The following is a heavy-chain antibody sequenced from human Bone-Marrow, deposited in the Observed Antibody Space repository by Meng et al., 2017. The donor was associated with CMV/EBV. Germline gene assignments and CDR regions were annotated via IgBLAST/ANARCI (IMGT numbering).Heavy chain of an antibody. D-gene: IGHD3-16*01. CDR1: GYTFFTYG. CDR2: ISTSNGDT. J-gene: IGHJ5*01. Sequence: ASVKVSCKASGYTFFTYGLNWVRQAPGQGREWMGWISTSNGDTESAQKVRDRITFTTDGSTTSAYMELRSLTADDTAIYFCARGGRENSFDSWGHGTLVTGSS. V-gene: IGHV1-18*01. CDR3: ARGGRENSFDS.